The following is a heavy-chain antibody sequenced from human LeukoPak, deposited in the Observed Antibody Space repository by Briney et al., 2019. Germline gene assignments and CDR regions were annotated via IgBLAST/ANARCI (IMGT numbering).Heavy chain of an antibody. CDR2: INAGNVNK. D-gene: IGHD2-8*01. CDR3: ARDSSRTKAFDC. V-gene: IGHV1-3*01. CDR1: GYTFTSYA. Sequence: ASVKVSCKASGYTFTSYALHWVRQAPGQRLEWMGWINAGNVNKKYSQKFQGRATTTRDTSASTAYMELSSLRSEDTAVYYCARDSSRTKAFDCWGQGTLVTVSS. J-gene: IGHJ4*02.